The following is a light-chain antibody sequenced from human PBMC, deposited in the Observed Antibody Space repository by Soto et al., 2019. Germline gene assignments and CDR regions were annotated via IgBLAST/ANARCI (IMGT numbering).Light chain of an antibody. V-gene: IGKV1-12*01. CDR1: QDIGSW. J-gene: IGKJ5*01. Sequence: DIQMTQSPSSVSASVGDRVTITCRANQDIGSWLAWYQQKPGKAPDLLIYAASSLQSGVPSRFYGSGAGTDLTLTNSSLQPEECATYYCQQGDSFPITFGQGTRLEIK. CDR3: QQGDSFPIT. CDR2: AAS.